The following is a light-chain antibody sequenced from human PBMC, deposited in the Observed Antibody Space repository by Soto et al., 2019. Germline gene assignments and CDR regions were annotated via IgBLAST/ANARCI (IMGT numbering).Light chain of an antibody. Sequence: IVLTQSPGTLSLSPGERATLSCRTSQSVSSSYLAWYQQKPGQAPRLLIYGASSRATGIPGRFSGSGSGTDFTLTISRLEPEDFAVYYCQQYGSSPQTFGQGTKVDI. CDR3: QQYGSSPQT. CDR1: QSVSSSY. CDR2: GAS. V-gene: IGKV3-20*01. J-gene: IGKJ1*01.